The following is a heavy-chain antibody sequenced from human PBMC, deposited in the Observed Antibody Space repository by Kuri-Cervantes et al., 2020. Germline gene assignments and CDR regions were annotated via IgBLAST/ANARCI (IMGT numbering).Heavy chain of an antibody. J-gene: IGHJ3*02. V-gene: IGHV2-5*02. D-gene: IGHD6-13*01. CDR2: IYWDDDE. CDR1: GFSLSTSGVG. CDR3: AHRLIASAQRAFDI. Sequence: SGPTLVKPTQTPTLTCTFSGFSLSTSGVGVGWIRQPPGKALEWLALIYWDDDERYRPSLKSRLTITKDTSRNQVVLTMTNMDPVDTATYYCAHRLIASAQRAFDIWGQGTMVTVSS.